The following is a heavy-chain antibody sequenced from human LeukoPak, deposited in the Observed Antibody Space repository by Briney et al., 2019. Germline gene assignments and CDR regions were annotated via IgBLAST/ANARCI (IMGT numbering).Heavy chain of an antibody. CDR2: ISSSSSTI. CDR3: ARVTGGFYYYYGMDV. V-gene: IGHV3-48*01. CDR1: GFTFSSYS. Sequence: GGSLRLSCAASGFTFSSYSMNWVRQAPGKGLEWVSYISSSSSTIYYADSVKGRFTISRDNAKNSLYLQMNSLRAEDTAVYYCARVTGGFYYYYGMDVWGQGTTVTVSS. J-gene: IGHJ6*02. D-gene: IGHD7-27*01.